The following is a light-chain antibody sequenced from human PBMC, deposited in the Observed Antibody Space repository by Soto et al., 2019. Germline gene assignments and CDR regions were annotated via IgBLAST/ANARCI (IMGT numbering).Light chain of an antibody. J-gene: IGLJ2*01. V-gene: IGLV2-8*01. CDR3: SSYAGSNTVV. Sequence: QSALTQPPSASGSPGQSVTISCTGTSSDVGGYNYVSWYQQHPGKAPKLMIYEVSKWPSGVPDRFSGSKSGNTASLTVSGLQAEDEADYYCSSYAGSNTVVFGGGTKLTV. CDR2: EVS. CDR1: SSDVGGYNY.